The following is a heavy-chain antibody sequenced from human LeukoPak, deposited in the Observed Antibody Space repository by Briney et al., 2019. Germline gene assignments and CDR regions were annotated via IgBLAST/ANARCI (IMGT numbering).Heavy chain of an antibody. CDR3: ARDRIYGSGSDHFDY. V-gene: IGHV4-38-2*02. J-gene: IGHJ4*02. CDR2: IYHSGSI. D-gene: IGHD3-10*01. CDR1: GYSIRSGYY. Sequence: SETLSLTCTVSGYSIRSGYYWGWIRQPPGKGLEWIGSIYHSGSIYHKPSLKSRVTISVDTSKNQFSLKLSSVTAADTAVYYCARDRIYGSGSDHFDYWGQGTLVTVSS.